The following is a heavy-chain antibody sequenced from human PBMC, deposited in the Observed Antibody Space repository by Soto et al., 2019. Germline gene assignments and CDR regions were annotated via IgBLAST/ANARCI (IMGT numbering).Heavy chain of an antibody. CDR1: GFSLSSIEMS. J-gene: IGHJ4*02. V-gene: IGHV2-5*08. CDR3: AERVGSRGSFDY. D-gene: IGHD6-25*01. Sequence: SGPTMVKGTPPPPLTCTFSGFSLSSIEMSVIWIRQPPGTALAWLAVIDCNGDTRYRPFLESRLTITKVNSKRQVVLTTNNMNPIDTATYYWAERVGSRGSFDYGGQGILVTVSS. CDR2: IDCNGDT.